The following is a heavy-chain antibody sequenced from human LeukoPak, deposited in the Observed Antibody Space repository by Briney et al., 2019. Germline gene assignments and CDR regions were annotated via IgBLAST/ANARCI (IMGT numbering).Heavy chain of an antibody. CDR2: IIPIFGTA. D-gene: IGHD6-13*01. CDR3: ARATAAAGYDNWFDP. CDR1: GGTFSSYA. J-gene: IGHJ5*02. Sequence: SVKVSCKASGGTFSSYAISWVRQAPGQGLEWMGGIIPIFGTANYAQKFQGRVTITADESTSTAYMELSSLRSEDTAVYYCARATAAAGYDNWFDPWGQGTLVTVSS. V-gene: IGHV1-69*13.